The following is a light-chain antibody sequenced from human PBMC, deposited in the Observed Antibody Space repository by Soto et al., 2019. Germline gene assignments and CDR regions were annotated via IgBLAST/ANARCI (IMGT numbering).Light chain of an antibody. CDR3: QQRDSTPYT. J-gene: IGKJ2*01. CDR2: AAS. Sequence: DIQMTQSPSSLSASVGDRVTVTCRASQSISSSLNWYQLKPGKAPKLLIYAASTLPGGVPSRFSGSGSETDFTLTISSLQPEDFATYYCQQRDSTPYTFGHGTKLDIK. V-gene: IGKV1-39*01. CDR1: QSISSS.